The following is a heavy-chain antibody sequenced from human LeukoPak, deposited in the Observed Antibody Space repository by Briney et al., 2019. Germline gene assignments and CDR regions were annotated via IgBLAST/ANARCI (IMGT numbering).Heavy chain of an antibody. CDR1: GFTFRTYS. V-gene: IGHV3-21*01. Sequence: SGGSLRLSCAASGFTFRTYSMSWVRQAPGKGLEWVSFISSSSIDIYYADSVEGRFTISRDNAKNSLYLQMNSLRVEDTAVYYCARDGGGSYDYWGQGTLVTVSS. CDR3: ARDGGGSYDY. J-gene: IGHJ4*02. D-gene: IGHD1-26*01. CDR2: ISSSSIDI.